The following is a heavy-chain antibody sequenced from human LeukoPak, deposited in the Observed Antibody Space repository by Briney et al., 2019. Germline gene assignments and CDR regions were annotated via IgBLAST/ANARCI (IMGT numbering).Heavy chain of an antibody. J-gene: IGHJ1*01. CDR1: GFTFSDYY. Sequence: PGGSLRLSCAASGFTFSDYYMSWIRQAPGKGLEWVSYISSSGSTTYYADSVKGRFTISRDNSKNTLYLQMNSLRAEDTAVYYCAKELYYYDSSGYSTEYFQHWGQGTLVTVSS. V-gene: IGHV3-11*01. CDR3: AKELYYYDSSGYSTEYFQH. D-gene: IGHD3-22*01. CDR2: ISSSGSTT.